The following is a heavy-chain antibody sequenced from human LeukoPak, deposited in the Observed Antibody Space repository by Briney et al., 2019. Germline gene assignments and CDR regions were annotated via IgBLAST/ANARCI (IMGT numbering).Heavy chain of an antibody. CDR3: SRALRREVRPPHY. D-gene: IGHD1-26*01. CDR2: IKSETDGGTT. J-gene: IGHJ4*02. Sequence: GGSLRLSCAASGFTFTDAWMSWGRQAPGKWLEWVGRIKSETDGGTTDYAAPVKGRFTIARDDSKNTLYLPMDSLKTEDRAVYYCSRALRREVRPPHYWGQGTVVTVSS. V-gene: IGHV3-15*01. CDR1: GFTFTDAW.